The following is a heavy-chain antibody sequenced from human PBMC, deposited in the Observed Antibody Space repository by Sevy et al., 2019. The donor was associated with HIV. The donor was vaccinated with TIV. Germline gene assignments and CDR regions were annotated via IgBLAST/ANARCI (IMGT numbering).Heavy chain of an antibody. J-gene: IGHJ4*02. Sequence: GGSLRLSCAASGFTFSKYWMGWVRQAPGKGLEWVANIKQDAGQKYYVDSVKGRFTISRDNAKNSLYLQMNSLRAEDTAVYFCARXDGXYYXXYWGQGTLVTVSS. CDR2: IKQDAGQK. CDR1: GFTFSKYW. D-gene: IGHD3-16*01. V-gene: IGHV3-7*01. CDR3: ARXDGXYYXXY.